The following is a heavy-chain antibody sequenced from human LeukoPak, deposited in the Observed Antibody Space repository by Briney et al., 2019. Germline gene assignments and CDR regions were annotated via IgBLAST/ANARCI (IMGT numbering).Heavy chain of an antibody. V-gene: IGHV5-51*01. Sequence: GESLKISCKGSGYSFTSYWIGWVRQMPGKGLEWMGIIYPGDSDTRYSPSFQGQFTLSADTSISTASLQWSRLKASDTAMYYCARPDFGGVYSGSDYWGQGTLVTVSS. CDR1: GYSFTSYW. D-gene: IGHD3-16*01. CDR2: IYPGDSDT. CDR3: ARPDFGGVYSGSDY. J-gene: IGHJ4*02.